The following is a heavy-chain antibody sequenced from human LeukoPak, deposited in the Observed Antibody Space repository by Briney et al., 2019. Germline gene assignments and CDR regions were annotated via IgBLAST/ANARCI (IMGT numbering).Heavy chain of an antibody. D-gene: IGHD2-15*01. CDR3: ARDSPRVVYYYYGMDV. V-gene: IGHV1-69*06. CDR2: IIPIFGTA. Sequence: SVKVSCKASGGTFSSYAISWVRQAPGQGLEWMGGIIPIFGTANYAQKFQGRVTITADKSTSTAYMELSSLRSEDTAVYYCARDSPRVVYYYYGMDVWGKGTTVTVSS. J-gene: IGHJ6*04. CDR1: GGTFSSYA.